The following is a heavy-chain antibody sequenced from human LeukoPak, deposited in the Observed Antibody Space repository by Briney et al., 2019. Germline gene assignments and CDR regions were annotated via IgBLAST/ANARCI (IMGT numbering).Heavy chain of an antibody. CDR3: VRHDGRGGATMGAFDS. V-gene: IGHV4-39*01. CDR1: AASFISSSHH. D-gene: IGHD5-12*01. CDR2: VYYGRTT. Sequence: PSETLSLTCTVSAASFISSSHHWGWIRQSPGKGLEWIGTVYYGRTTYYNPSLDGRVTISLDTSANHFSLQLNPVTAADTAVYYCVRHDGRGGATMGAFDSWGQGSLITVSS. J-gene: IGHJ5*01.